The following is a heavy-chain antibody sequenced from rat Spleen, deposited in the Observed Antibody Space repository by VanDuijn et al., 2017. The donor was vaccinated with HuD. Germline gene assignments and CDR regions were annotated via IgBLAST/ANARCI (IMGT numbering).Heavy chain of an antibody. Sequence: EVQLVESDGGLVQPGRSLKLSCATSGFTFSDYYMAWVRQAPTKGLEWVASISYDGTATYYRASVKGRFTLSRDNAKSTLYLQMDSLRSEDTATYYCTIYSDYGNSPFAYWGQGTLVTVSS. J-gene: IGHJ3*01. V-gene: IGHV5-20*01. CDR3: TIYSDYGNSPFAY. CDR2: ISYDGTAT. CDR1: GFTFSDYY. D-gene: IGHD1-3*01.